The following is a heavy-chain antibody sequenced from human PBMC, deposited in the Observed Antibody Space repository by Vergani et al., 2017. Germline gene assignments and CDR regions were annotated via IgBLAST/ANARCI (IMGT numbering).Heavy chain of an antibody. CDR1: GFTFSSYG. Sequence: VQLVESGGGLVQPGRSLRLSCAASGFTFSSYGMHWVRQAPGKGLEWVAVIWYDGSNKYYADSVKGRFTISRDNSKNTLYLQMNSLRAEDTAVYYCARDLSLYSSGWSGYGMDVWGQGTTVTVSS. CDR2: IWYDGSNK. CDR3: ARDLSLYSSGWSGYGMDV. D-gene: IGHD6-19*01. V-gene: IGHV3-33*08. J-gene: IGHJ6*02.